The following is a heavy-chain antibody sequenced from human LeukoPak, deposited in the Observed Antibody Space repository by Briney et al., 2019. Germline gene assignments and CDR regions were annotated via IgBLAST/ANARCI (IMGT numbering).Heavy chain of an antibody. V-gene: IGHV3-15*01. CDR1: GFTFSSYA. D-gene: IGHD4-17*01. J-gene: IGHJ6*02. CDR2: IKSKTDGGTT. CDR3: TTELFYGDYVAYYYYGMDV. Sequence: GGSLRLSCAASGFTFSSYAMHWVRQAPGKGLEWVGRIKSKTDGGTTDYAAPVKGRFTISRDDSKNTLYPQMNSLKTEDTAVYYCTTELFYGDYVAYYYYGMDVWGQGTTVTVSS.